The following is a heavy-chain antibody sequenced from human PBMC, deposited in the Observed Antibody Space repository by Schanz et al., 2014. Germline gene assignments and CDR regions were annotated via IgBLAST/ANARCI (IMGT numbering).Heavy chain of an antibody. CDR3: ARDRRNADLDY. V-gene: IGHV3-48*01. CDR1: GFGFSSYS. Sequence: EAQLVESGGGLVQPGGSLRLSCAASGFGFSSYSMNWVRQSPGKGLEWVSYIRGSSRTIYYADSMKGRFTISRDNAKNSLYLEMNSLRAEDTALYCCARDRRNADLDYWGQGTLVTVSS. CDR2: IRGSSRTI. J-gene: IGHJ4*02. D-gene: IGHD1-1*01.